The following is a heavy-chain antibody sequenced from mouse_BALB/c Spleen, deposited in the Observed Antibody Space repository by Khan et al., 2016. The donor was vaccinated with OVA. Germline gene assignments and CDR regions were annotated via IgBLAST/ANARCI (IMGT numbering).Heavy chain of an antibody. Sequence: VQLQQSGAELVRPGSSVKISCKASGYGFSNYLMNWVKQGPGQGLEWIGQIYPGDGNTNYNGKFKDKATLTVDKSSSTAYMQLSSLTSEDSAVYFCAISGYDYCAYWGQGTLVTVSA. CDR1: GYGFSNYL. V-gene: IGHV1-80*01. CDR3: AISGYDYCAY. CDR2: IYPGDGNT. J-gene: IGHJ3*01. D-gene: IGHD2-14*01.